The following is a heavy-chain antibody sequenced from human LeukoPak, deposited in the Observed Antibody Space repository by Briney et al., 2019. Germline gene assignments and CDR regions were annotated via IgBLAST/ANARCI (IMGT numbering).Heavy chain of an antibody. V-gene: IGHV3-53*01. CDR1: GFTVSSSF. D-gene: IGHD2-2*01. Sequence: PPGGSLRLSCAASGFTVSSSFIYWVRRAPGKGLEWVSFIHRDDKTYYADSVKGRFTMSRDSSKNTLYLQMNSLGADDTAVYYCAREVISTPSYFDYWGQGILVTVSS. J-gene: IGHJ4*02. CDR3: AREVISTPSYFDY. CDR2: IHRDDKT.